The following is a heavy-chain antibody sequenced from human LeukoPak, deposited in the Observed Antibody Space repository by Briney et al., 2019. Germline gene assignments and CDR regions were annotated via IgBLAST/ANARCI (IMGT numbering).Heavy chain of an antibody. Sequence: GTPLRLSCPPSVFTFSGHVMHWFRQAPGQGLDPLAVILNYGSKIDYTASVQGRFTISRDNSQNTLYLQLSSLRVADTAVYYCAKEYYRDALRGYGVDVWGQGTTVTVSS. J-gene: IGHJ6*02. CDR3: AKEYYRDALRGYGVDV. D-gene: IGHD4-17*01. CDR2: ILNYGSKI. CDR1: VFTFSGHV. V-gene: IGHV3-30*18.